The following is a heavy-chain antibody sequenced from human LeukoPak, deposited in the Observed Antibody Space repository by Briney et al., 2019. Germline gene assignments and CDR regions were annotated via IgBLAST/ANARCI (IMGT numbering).Heavy chain of an antibody. CDR1: GGSISSSSYY. J-gene: IGHJ4*02. D-gene: IGHD1-26*01. V-gene: IGHV4-39*06. Sequence: PSETLSLTCTVSGGSISSSSYYWGWIRQPPGKGLEWIGSIYYSGSTYYNPPLKSRVTISVDTSKNQFPLKLSSVTAADTAVYYCARGDDSGCYYGGIDYWGQGTLVTVSS. CDR3: ARGDDSGCYYGGIDY. CDR2: IYYSGST.